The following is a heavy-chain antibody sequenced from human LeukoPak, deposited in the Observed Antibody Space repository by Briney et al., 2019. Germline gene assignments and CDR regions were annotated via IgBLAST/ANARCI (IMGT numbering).Heavy chain of an antibody. CDR3: AGSPIGYGMDV. V-gene: IGHV4-4*02. CDR2: IYHSGGT. J-gene: IGHJ6*02. CDR1: GGSISNENW. Sequence: SGTLSLTCAVSGGSISNENWWGWVRQPPGKGVGWVGEIYHSGGTNYMPSLKSRVTISVDKSKNQFSLKLNSVTAADTAVYYCAGSPIGYGMDVWGQGTTVTVSS.